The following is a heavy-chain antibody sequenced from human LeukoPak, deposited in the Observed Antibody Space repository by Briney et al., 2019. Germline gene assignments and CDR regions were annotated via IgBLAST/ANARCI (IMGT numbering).Heavy chain of an antibody. CDR3: ARRERLGYSYGRGTLDI. V-gene: IGHV3-66*01. D-gene: IGHD5-18*01. J-gene: IGHJ3*02. CDR1: GLLLSSNY. Sequence: GGSLRLSCVASGLLLSSNYMSWVRQAPGKGLEWVSFIDSTGSTYYADSVKGRFTISRDNSRNTLYLQMNSLRVEDTAVYYCARRERLGYSYGRGTLDIWGQGTMVTVSS. CDR2: IDSTGST.